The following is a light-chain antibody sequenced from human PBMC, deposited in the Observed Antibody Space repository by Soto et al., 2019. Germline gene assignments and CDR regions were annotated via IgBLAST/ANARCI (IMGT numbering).Light chain of an antibody. J-gene: IGKJ4*01. V-gene: IGKV3-15*01. Sequence: EIVMTQSPATLSVSPGERATLSCRASQSVSSNLAWYQQKPGQAPRLLIYSASTRATGIPARFSGSGSGTEFTLTISSLQSEDFAVYHCQQYNKWPQLTLGGGTKVDIK. CDR1: QSVSSN. CDR3: QQYNKWPQLT. CDR2: SAS.